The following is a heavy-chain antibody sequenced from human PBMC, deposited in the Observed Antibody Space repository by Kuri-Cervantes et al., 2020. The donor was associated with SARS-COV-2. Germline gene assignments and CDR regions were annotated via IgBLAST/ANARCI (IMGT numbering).Heavy chain of an antibody. D-gene: IGHD3-22*01. V-gene: IGHV4-61*01. CDR3: ARCTRAMIVVVTGARAFDI. J-gene: IGHJ3*02. CDR1: GGPVSSGSYY. CDR2: IYYSGST. Sequence: GSLRLSCTVSGGPVSSGSYYWSWIRQPPGKGLEWIGYIYYSGSTNYNPSLKSRVTISVDTSKNQFSLKLSSVTAADTAVYYCARCTRAMIVVVTGARAFDIWGQGTMVTVSS.